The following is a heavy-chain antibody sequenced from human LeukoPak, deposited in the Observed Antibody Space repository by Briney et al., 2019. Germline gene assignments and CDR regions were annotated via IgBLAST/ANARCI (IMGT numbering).Heavy chain of an antibody. Sequence: SXTLSLTCTVSGGSISSYYWSWIRQPPGKGLEWIGYIYYSGGTNYNPSLKSRVTISVDTSKNQFSLKLSSVTAADTAVYYCARGNYDSSGYYLRRVSSFDYWGQGTLVTVSS. CDR3: ARGNYDSSGYYLRRVSSFDY. J-gene: IGHJ4*02. CDR2: IYYSGGT. V-gene: IGHV4-59*01. CDR1: GGSISSYY. D-gene: IGHD3-22*01.